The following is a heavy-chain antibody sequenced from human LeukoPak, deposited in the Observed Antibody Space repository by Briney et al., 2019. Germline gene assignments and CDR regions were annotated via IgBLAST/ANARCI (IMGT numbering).Heavy chain of an antibody. J-gene: IGHJ6*03. Sequence: SETLSLTCAVYGGSFSGYYWSWIRQPPGKGLEWIGEINHSGSTNYNPSLKSRVTISVDTSKNQFSLKLSSVTAADTAVYYCARRGRITMVRGVRSYYYYYMDVWGKGTTVTVSS. V-gene: IGHV4-34*01. CDR1: GGSFSGYY. CDR3: ARRGRITMVRGVRSYYYYYMDV. CDR2: INHSGST. D-gene: IGHD3-10*01.